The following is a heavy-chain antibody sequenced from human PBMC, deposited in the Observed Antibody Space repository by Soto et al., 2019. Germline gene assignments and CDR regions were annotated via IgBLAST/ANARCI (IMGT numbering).Heavy chain of an antibody. CDR1: GGSFSGYY. CDR2: INHSGGT. V-gene: IGHV4-34*01. D-gene: IGHD2-15*01. Sequence: SETLSLTCAVYGGSFSGYYWTWIRQAPGKGLEWIGEINHSGGTNYNSSLKSRVTISVDTSKNQFSLKLSSVTAADTAVYYCARVVVAASYYFDYWGQGTLVTVSS. CDR3: ARVVVAASYYFDY. J-gene: IGHJ4*02.